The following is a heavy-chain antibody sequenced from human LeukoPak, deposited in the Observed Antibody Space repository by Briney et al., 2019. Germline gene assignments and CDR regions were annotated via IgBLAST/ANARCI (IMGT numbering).Heavy chain of an antibody. V-gene: IGHV3-7*01. CDR1: GFTFSSYW. CDR2: IKQDGSEK. D-gene: IGHD3-22*01. J-gene: IGHJ4*02. CDR3: ARVPVLVTYYYDSSGYYFDY. Sequence: GGSLRLSCAASGFTFSSYWMSWVRQAPGKGLEWVANIKQDGSEKYYVDSVKGRFTTSRDNAKNSLYLQMNSLRAEDTAVYYCARVPVLVTYYYDSSGYYFDYWGQGTLVTVSS.